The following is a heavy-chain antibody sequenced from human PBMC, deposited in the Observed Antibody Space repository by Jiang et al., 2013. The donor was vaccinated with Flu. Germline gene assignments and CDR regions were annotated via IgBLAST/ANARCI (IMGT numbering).Heavy chain of an antibody. Sequence: VQLVESGGGLVQPGGSLKLSCAASGFTFSGSAMHWVRQASGKGLEWVGRIRSKANSYATAYAASVKGRFTISRDDSKNTAYLQMNSLKTEDTAVYYCIAAAGRGGDYWGQGTLVTVSS. CDR2: IRSKANSYAT. V-gene: IGHV3-73*02. CDR1: GFTFSGSA. CDR3: IAAAGRGGDY. J-gene: IGHJ4*02. D-gene: IGHD6-13*01.